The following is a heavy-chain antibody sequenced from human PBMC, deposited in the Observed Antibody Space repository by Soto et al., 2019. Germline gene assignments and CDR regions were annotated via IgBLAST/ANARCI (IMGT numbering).Heavy chain of an antibody. CDR1: GGTFSSYA. CDR3: ASAHYDFWSGYQYYFDY. V-gene: IGHV1-69*13. D-gene: IGHD3-3*01. J-gene: IGHJ4*02. CDR2: IIPIFGTA. Sequence: SVKVSCKASGGTFSSYAISWVRQAPGQGLEWMGGIIPIFGTANYAQKFQGRVTITADESTSTAYMELSSLRSEDTAVYYCASAHYDFWSGYQYYFDYWGQGTLVTVSS.